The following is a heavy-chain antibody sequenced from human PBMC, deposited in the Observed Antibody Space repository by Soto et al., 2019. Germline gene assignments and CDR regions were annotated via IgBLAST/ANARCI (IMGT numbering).Heavy chain of an antibody. CDR3: ARSLYRSSPRY. D-gene: IGHD6-6*01. J-gene: IGHJ4*02. V-gene: IGHV4-34*01. CDR2: MNDSGSI. CDR1: GGSISSYY. Sequence: SETLSLTCTVSGGSISSYYWSWIRQPPGKGLEWIGEMNDSGSINYNPSLKSRVSISGDTSNNHFSLKLSSVTAADTAVYYCARSLYRSSPRYWGQGTLVTVSS.